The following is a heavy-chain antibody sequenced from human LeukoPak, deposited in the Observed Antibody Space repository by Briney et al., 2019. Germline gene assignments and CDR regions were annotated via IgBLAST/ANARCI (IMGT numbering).Heavy chain of an antibody. Sequence: GGSLRLSCAASGFSFRDAYMSWVRQTPGKGLEWVGRIESKSDGGTTDYAAPVKGRCIISRDDSESTLYLELNSLKIEDTGIYYCLVQYFFDYWGQGTLVTVSS. CDR3: LVQYFFDY. J-gene: IGHJ4*02. V-gene: IGHV3-15*04. D-gene: IGHD2-8*02. CDR2: IESKSDGGTT. CDR1: GFSFRDAY.